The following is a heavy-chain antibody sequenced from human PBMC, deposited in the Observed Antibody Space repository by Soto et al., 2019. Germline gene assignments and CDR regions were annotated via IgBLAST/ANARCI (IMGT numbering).Heavy chain of an antibody. CDR1: GFTFSSYA. V-gene: IGHV3-23*01. CDR3: ANGGSGYDFEYYFDY. Sequence: GGSLRLSCAASGFTFSSYAMSWVRQAPGKGLEWVSAISGSGGSTYYADSVKGRFTISRDNSKNTLYLQMNSLRAEDTAVYYCANGGSGYDFEYYFDYWGQGTLVTVSS. J-gene: IGHJ4*02. CDR2: ISGSGGST. D-gene: IGHD5-12*01.